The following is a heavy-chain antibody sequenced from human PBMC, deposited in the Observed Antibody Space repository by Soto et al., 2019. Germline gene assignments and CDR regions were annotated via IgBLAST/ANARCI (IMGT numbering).Heavy chain of an antibody. D-gene: IGHD2-15*01. Sequence: PSETLSLTCAVYGGSFSGYYWSWIRQPPGKGLEWIGEINHSGSTNYNPSLKSRVTISVDTSKNQFPLKLSSVTAADTAVYYCARGPIIVVVVAVRDPPYSGFDYWGQGTLVTVSS. V-gene: IGHV4-34*01. CDR1: GGSFSGYY. J-gene: IGHJ4*02. CDR2: INHSGST. CDR3: ARGPIIVVVVAVRDPPYSGFDY.